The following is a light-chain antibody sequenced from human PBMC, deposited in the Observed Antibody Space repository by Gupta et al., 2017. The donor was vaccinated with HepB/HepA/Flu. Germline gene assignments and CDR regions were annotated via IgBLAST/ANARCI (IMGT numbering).Light chain of an antibody. V-gene: IGLV10-54*04. Sequence: QAWLTQPPSVSQGLRQTATFTCSGNSNNVGYEGAAWLQQHQGHPPKLLTYRNNNRPSGISERFSASRSGKTASLTITGLQPEDEAEYYCSAWDRSLNAGLFGGGTKLTVL. CDR1: SNNVGYEG. J-gene: IGLJ3*02. CDR3: SAWDRSLNAGL. CDR2: RNN.